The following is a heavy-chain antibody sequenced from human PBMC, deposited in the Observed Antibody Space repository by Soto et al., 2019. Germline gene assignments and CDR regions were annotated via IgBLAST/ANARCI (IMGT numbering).Heavy chain of an antibody. CDR2: IFYSGST. CDR1: VVSRTSGTYY. J-gene: IGHJ4*02. CDR3: ASTEDFFDY. Sequence: TLSLTCSVSVVSRTSGTYYWSWILQHPGKGLEWIGYIFYSGSTDYNPSLKSRVNISVDTSKNQFSLKLSSVTAADTAVYYCASTEDFFDYWGQGTLVTVSS. V-gene: IGHV4-31*03.